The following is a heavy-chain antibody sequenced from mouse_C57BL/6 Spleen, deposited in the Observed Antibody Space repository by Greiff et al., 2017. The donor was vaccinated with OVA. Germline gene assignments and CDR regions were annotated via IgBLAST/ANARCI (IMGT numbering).Heavy chain of an antibody. D-gene: IGHD2-5*01. J-gene: IGHJ4*01. CDR1: GYTFTSYW. V-gene: IGHV1-64*01. CDR2: IHPNSGST. CDR3: ARCPYSNYAMDY. Sequence: QVQLQQPGAELVKPGASVKLSCKASGYTFTSYWMHWVKQRPGQGLEWIGMIHPNSGSTNYNEKFKSKATLTVDKSSSTAYMQLSSLTSEDSAVYYCARCPYSNYAMDYWGQGTSVTVSS.